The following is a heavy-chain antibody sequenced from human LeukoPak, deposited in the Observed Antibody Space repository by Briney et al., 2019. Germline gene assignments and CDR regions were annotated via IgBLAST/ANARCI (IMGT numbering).Heavy chain of an antibody. J-gene: IGHJ2*01. D-gene: IGHD1-26*01. CDR1: GLTFSSYG. CDR2: STGSGGTT. CDR3: AKNVLGSGSYSWYFDL. V-gene: IGHV3-23*01. Sequence: GGSLRLFCAASGLTFSSYGLSWVRQAPAKGLEWVSSSTGSGGTTHADSVRGRFTISRDNSKSTLYLQMNSLRVEDTAVYYCAKNVLGSGSYSWYFDLWGRGTLVTVSS.